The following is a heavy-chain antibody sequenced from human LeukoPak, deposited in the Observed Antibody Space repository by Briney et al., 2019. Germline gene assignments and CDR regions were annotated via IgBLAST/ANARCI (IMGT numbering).Heavy chain of an antibody. CDR2: FDPEDGET. J-gene: IGHJ3*02. Sequence: ASVKVSCKVSGYTLTELSIHWVRQAPGKGLEWMGGFDPEDGETIYAQKFQGRVTMTRDMSTSTVYMELSSLRSEDTAVYYCARSTIFGVVIPNSDAFDIWGQGTMVTVSS. D-gene: IGHD3-3*01. V-gene: IGHV1-24*01. CDR3: ARSTIFGVVIPNSDAFDI. CDR1: GYTLTELS.